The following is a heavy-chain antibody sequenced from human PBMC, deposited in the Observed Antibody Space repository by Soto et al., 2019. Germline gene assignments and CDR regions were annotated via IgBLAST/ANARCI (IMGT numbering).Heavy chain of an antibody. CDR3: ARDGPPLGAAADFDI. CDR1: GYSFTSYD. J-gene: IGHJ3*02. D-gene: IGHD6-13*01. V-gene: IGHV1-8*01. Sequence: ASVKVSCKASGYSFTSYDINWVRQATGQGLEWMGWMNPNSGNTAYAQKFQGRVTMTRNTSISTAYMELSSLRSEDTAVYYCARDGPPLGAAADFDIWGQGTMVTVS. CDR2: MNPNSGNT.